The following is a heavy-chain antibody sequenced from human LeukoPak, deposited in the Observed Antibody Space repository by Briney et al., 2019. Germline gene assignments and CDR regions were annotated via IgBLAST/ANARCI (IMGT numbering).Heavy chain of an antibody. CDR2: ITWNSGEI. V-gene: IGHV3-9*01. D-gene: IGHD6-19*01. J-gene: IGHJ4*02. Sequence: GSSLSLPRAASGVNHDELAMHCARVARGKGLVWGSRITWNSGEIHSAAAVKGRFTITRDKAKNSLYLQMNSLRAEDTDIYYCAVGSSSGWYYYFDHWGQGILVTVSS. CDR1: GVNHDELA. CDR3: AVGSSSGWYYYFDH.